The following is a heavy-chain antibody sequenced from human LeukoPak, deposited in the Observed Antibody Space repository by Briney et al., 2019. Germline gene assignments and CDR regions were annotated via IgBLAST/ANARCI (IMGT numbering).Heavy chain of an antibody. CDR1: GFSVNNLY. V-gene: IGHV3-66*01. J-gene: IGHJ4*02. Sequence: QPGGSLRLSCAASGFSVNNLYMSWVRQAPGKGLEWVSVIYSGDRTYYADSVKGRFTISRDTSKNTVYLQMNSLRPEETAVYYCARDGEYSYGYGFDYWGQGTLVTVSS. D-gene: IGHD5-18*01. CDR2: IYSGDRT. CDR3: ARDGEYSYGYGFDY.